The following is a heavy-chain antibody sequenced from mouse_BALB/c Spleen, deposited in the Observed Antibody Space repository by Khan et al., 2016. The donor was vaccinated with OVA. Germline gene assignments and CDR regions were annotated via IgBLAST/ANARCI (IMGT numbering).Heavy chain of an antibody. V-gene: IGHV1-77*01. Sequence: QVQLKQSGPELVKPGASVKMSCTASGYTFTDSVISWVKQSTGQGLQWIAEIYPGSDSTYYNETFTGKATLTAAKSSNTAYMQLSSLTFEDSAVYFCARFYGGKSWFAYWGQGTLVTVSA. CDR1: GYTFTDSV. CDR2: IYPGSDST. J-gene: IGHJ3*01. D-gene: IGHD1-1*01. CDR3: ARFYGGKSWFAY.